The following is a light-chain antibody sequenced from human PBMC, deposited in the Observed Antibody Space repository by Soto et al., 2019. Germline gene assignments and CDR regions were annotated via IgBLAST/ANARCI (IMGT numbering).Light chain of an antibody. Sequence: QSVLTQPPSVSGTPGQRVTISCSGSGSNIGSNFVSWYQHLPGTAPKLLIYTNIERPSGVPDRFSGSKSGTSASLAISGLRYDDEADYYCATWDDSLSGWVFGGGTKLTVL. J-gene: IGLJ3*02. CDR3: ATWDDSLSGWV. CDR1: GSNIGSNF. V-gene: IGLV1-47*02. CDR2: TNI.